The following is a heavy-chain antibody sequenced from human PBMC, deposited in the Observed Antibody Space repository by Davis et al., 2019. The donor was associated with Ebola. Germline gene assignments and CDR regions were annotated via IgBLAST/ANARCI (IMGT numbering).Heavy chain of an antibody. CDR2: ISWDGAST. J-gene: IGHJ4*02. Sequence: GGSLRLSCAASGFTFDDYAMQWVRQAPGRGLEWVSHISWDGASTSYADSVKGRFTISRDNNKNSLYLQMNSLTIEDTALYYCAKEHYLSGSYEIDYWGLGTLVTVSS. V-gene: IGHV3-43D*03. CDR1: GFTFDDYA. D-gene: IGHD3-10*01. CDR3: AKEHYLSGSYEIDY.